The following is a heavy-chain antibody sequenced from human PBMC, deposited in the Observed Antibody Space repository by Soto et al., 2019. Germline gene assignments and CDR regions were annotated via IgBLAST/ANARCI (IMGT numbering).Heavy chain of an antibody. D-gene: IGHD3-3*01. V-gene: IGHV4-4*02. Sequence: QVQLQESGPGLVKPLGTLSLTCAVSGGSISSSYWWNWVRQTPRGGLEWIGKIYHGGTTNYNPSLKNRVTISVDKSKNQFSLKLTSVTAADTAVYYCVSSLNYDFWRDGGRHFYFDYWGRGILATVSS. CDR2: IYHGGTT. J-gene: IGHJ4*02. CDR3: VSSLNYDFWRDGGRHFYFDY. CDR1: GGSISSSYW.